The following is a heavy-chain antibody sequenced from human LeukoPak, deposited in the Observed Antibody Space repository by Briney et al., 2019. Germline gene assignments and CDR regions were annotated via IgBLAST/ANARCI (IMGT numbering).Heavy chain of an antibody. V-gene: IGHV4-39*01. CDR2: IYYSGSA. Sequence: SETLSLTXTVSGGSISSSSYYWGWIRQPPGKGLVWIGSIYYSGSAYYNPSLKSRVTISVDTSKNQFSLKLSSVTAADTAVYYCARHRDGDHFDYWGQGTLVTVSS. CDR1: GGSISSSSYY. D-gene: IGHD4-17*01. J-gene: IGHJ4*02. CDR3: ARHRDGDHFDY.